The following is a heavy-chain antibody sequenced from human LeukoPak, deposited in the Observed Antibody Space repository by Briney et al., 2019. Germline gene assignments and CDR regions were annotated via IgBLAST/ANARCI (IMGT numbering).Heavy chain of an antibody. CDR1: GFSLSAYW. CDR2: INRDGSQK. D-gene: IGHD3-10*01. CDR3: ARDEPGFGELLVH. V-gene: IGHV3-7*01. Sequence: GGSLRLSCAASGFSLSAYWMTWVRQAPGKGLEWVANINRDGSQKNHVDSVKGRFTISRDNAKNSLYLQMNSLRVEDTAVYYCARDEPGFGELLVHWGEGSLVTVSS. J-gene: IGHJ4*02.